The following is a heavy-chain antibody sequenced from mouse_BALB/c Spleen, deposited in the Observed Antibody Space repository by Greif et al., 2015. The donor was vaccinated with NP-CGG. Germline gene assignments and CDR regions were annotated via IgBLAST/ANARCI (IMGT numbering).Heavy chain of an antibody. CDR3: ARGYGNYLDY. D-gene: IGHD2-1*01. J-gene: IGHJ2*01. CDR2: ISSGGSYT. CDR1: GFAFSSYD. Sequence: EVTVVESGGGLVKPGGSLKLSCAASGFAFSSYDMSWVRQTPEKRLEWVATISSGGSYTYYPDSVKGRSTISRDNARNTLYLQMSSLRSEDTALDYCARGYGNYLDYWGQGTTLTVSS. V-gene: IGHV5-9*02.